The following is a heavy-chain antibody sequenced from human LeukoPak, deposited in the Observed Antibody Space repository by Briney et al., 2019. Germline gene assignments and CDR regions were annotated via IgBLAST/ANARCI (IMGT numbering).Heavy chain of an antibody. J-gene: IGHJ6*02. D-gene: IGHD3/OR15-3a*01. Sequence: PGGSLRLSCVVSGFSFRSFAMSWVRQAPGKGLVWVSRISPDGNSATYADSVKGRFTISRDNAKNTLYLQMNSLRAEDSAVYYCVSLDGVYYYHMDVWGQGTTVIVSS. CDR3: VSLDGVYYYHMDV. CDR2: ISPDGNSA. CDR1: GFSFRSFA. V-gene: IGHV3-74*03.